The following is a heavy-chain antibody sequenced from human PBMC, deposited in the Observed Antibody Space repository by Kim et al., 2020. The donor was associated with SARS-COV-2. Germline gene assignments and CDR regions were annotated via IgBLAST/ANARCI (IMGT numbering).Heavy chain of an antibody. CDR3: AKEGSSRGYYCDY. V-gene: IGHV3-9*01. CDR2: ISWNSGSI. J-gene: IGHJ4*01. Sequence: GGSLRLSCAASGFTFDDYAMHWVRQAPGKGLEWVSGISWNSGSIGYADSVKGRFTISRDNAKNSLYLQMNSLRAEDTALSYCAKEGSSRGYYCDYLGHGT. D-gene: IGHD6-13*01. CDR1: GFTFDDYA.